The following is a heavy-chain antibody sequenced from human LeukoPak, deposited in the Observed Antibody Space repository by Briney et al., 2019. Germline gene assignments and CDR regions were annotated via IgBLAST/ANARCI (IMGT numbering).Heavy chain of an antibody. CDR2: INGRGIT. Sequence: GGSLRLSCTASGFTFSSYTMSWVRQAPGEGLEWLSAINGRGITYYAGSVKGRFTISRDNSENTLYLQMNSLTVDDTAVYFCAKERQTGDYFTSDYWGQGTLVTVSS. D-gene: IGHD4-17*01. V-gene: IGHV3-23*01. CDR3: AKERQTGDYFTSDY. J-gene: IGHJ4*02. CDR1: GFTFSSYT.